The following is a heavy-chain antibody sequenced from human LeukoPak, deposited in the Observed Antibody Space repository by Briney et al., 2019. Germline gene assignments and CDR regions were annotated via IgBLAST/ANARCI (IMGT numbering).Heavy chain of an antibody. D-gene: IGHD3-16*01. Sequence: PGGSLRLSCVASGFTFSNYWMHWVRQAPGKGPVWVSRINSDGSSTSYADSVKGRFTISRDNAKNTLYLQMNSLRAEDTAVYYCAKGGSYVVDYWGQGTLVTVSS. V-gene: IGHV3-74*01. CDR2: INSDGSST. J-gene: IGHJ4*02. CDR3: AKGGSYVVDY. CDR1: GFTFSNYW.